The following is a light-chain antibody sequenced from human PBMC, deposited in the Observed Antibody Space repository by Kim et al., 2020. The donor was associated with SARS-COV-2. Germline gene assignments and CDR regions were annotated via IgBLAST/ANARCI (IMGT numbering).Light chain of an antibody. J-gene: IGLJ2*01. CDR2: TNN. CDR3: AAWEDSPDGYVV. Sequence: QRVSIYCSGSTSNIETNTVNWYQQLPGAAPKLLIHTNNQRPSGVPDRFSGSRFGTSASLTISGLQSEDEADYFCAAWEDSPDGYVVFGGGTQLTVL. CDR1: TSNIETNT. V-gene: IGLV1-44*01.